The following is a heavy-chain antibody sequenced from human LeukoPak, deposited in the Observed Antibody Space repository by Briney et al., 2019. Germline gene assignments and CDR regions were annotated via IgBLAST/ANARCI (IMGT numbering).Heavy chain of an antibody. J-gene: IGHJ5*02. CDR1: GGSISSYY. CDR3: ARDRSSSWQNWFDP. Sequence: SETLSLTCTVSGGSISSYYWSWIRQPPGKGLEWIGYIYYSGSTNYNPSLKSRVTISVDTSKNQFSLKLSSVTAADTAVYYCARDRSSSWQNWFDPWGQGTLVTVSS. V-gene: IGHV4-59*01. D-gene: IGHD6-13*01. CDR2: IYYSGST.